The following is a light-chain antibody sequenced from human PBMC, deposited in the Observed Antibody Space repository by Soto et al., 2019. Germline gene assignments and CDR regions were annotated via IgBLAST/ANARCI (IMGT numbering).Light chain of an antibody. V-gene: IGKV3-11*01. Sequence: EIVLTQSPATLSLSPGERATLSCRASQSVSSYLAWYQQKPGQAPRLLIYDASNRATGIPARFSGSGFGTDFTLTISSLGHEDFAVYYCQQRSNWPPYTLGQGTKLEIK. CDR3: QQRSNWPPYT. CDR2: DAS. J-gene: IGKJ2*01. CDR1: QSVSSY.